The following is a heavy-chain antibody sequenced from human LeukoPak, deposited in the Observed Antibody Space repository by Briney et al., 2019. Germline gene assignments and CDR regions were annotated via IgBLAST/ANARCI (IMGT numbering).Heavy chain of an antibody. V-gene: IGHV3-30*18. CDR1: GFTFSSYG. Sequence: GRSLRLSCAASGFTFSSYGMHWVRQAPGKGLEWVAVIWYGGSNKYYADAVKGRFTISRDNSKNTVYLQMNSLRVEDTAVYYCAKDIRALCSGGSCYPTADVWGQGTTVTVSS. J-gene: IGHJ6*02. D-gene: IGHD2-15*01. CDR2: IWYGGSNK. CDR3: AKDIRALCSGGSCYPTADV.